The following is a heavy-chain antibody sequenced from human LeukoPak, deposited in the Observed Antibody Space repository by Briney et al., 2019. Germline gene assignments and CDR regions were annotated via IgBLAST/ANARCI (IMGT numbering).Heavy chain of an antibody. CDR1: GGSISSDY. CDR3: ARSSGSTWYIKWFDP. Sequence: SETLSLTCTVSGGSISSDYWSWIRQPPGKGLEWIGYIYYSGSTNYNPSLKSRVTISLDKSKKQFSLKLSSVTAADTAVYYCARSSGSTWYIKWFDPWGQGTLVTVSS. J-gene: IGHJ5*02. CDR2: IYYSGST. V-gene: IGHV4-59*01. D-gene: IGHD6-13*01.